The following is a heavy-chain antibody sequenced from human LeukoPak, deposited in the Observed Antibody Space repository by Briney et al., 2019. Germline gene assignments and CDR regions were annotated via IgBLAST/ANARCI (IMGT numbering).Heavy chain of an antibody. J-gene: IGHJ4*02. CDR2: IIPIFGTA. CDR3: AREAGRIQLWLPPYYFDY. CDR1: GYSENFYG. V-gene: IGHV1-69*13. D-gene: IGHD5-18*01. Sequence: VKVSCKTSGYSENFYGITWVRQAPGQGLEWMGGIIPIFGTANYAQKFQGRVTITADKSTSTAYMELSSLRSEDTAIYYCAREAGRIQLWLPPYYFDYWGQGTLVTVSS.